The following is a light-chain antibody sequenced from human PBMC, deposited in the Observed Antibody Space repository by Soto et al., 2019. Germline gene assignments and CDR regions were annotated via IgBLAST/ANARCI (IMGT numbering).Light chain of an antibody. CDR2: AAS. J-gene: IGKJ5*01. V-gene: IGKV1-39*01. CDR1: QSISSY. Sequence: DIQMTQSTSSVSASVGDRFTISWRASQSISSYLNWYQQKPGKAPKLLIYAASSLQSGVPSRFSGSGSGTDFTLTINSLQPEDFATYYCQQSYSFPITFGQGTRLEIK. CDR3: QQSYSFPIT.